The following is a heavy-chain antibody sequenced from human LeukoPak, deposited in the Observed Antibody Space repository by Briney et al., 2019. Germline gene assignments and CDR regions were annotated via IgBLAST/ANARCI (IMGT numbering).Heavy chain of an antibody. CDR1: GFAFNYYW. Sequence: GGSLRLSCAASGFAFNYYWMSWVRQAPGKGLEWVANIKQDGSEKYYVDSVKGRFTISRDNAKNSLYLQMNSLRAEDTAVYYCASRSSTYDSSGYYFDYWGQGTLVTVSS. V-gene: IGHV3-7*01. J-gene: IGHJ4*02. D-gene: IGHD3-22*01. CDR2: IKQDGSEK. CDR3: ASRSSTYDSSGYYFDY.